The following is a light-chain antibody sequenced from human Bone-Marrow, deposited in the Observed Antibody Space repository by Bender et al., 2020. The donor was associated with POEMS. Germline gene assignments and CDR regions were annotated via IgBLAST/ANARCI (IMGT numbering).Light chain of an antibody. V-gene: IGLV2-14*02. CDR1: STDVGNYNL. CDR3: SSYPTPTPL. Sequence: QSALTQPASVSGSPGQSITISCTGTSTDVGNYNLVSWYQQHPDKAPKLIIYDVTHRPFVFSTRFPASQSGNTASLTISGLQADDEADYYCSSYPTPTPLFGTGTKVTVL. J-gene: IGLJ1*01. CDR2: DVT.